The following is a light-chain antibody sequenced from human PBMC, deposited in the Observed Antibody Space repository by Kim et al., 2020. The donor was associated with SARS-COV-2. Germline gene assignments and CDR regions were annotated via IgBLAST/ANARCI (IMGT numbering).Light chain of an antibody. CDR2: EDN. V-gene: IGLV6-57*03. J-gene: IGLJ3*02. CDR3: QSYDSSNPWV. Sequence: KTVTVSCIRSSGSMASNYVQWYQQRPGSAPTTVIYEDNQRPSGVPDRFSGSIDSSSNSASLTISGLKTEDEADYYCQSYDSSNPWVFGGGTQLTVL. CDR1: SGSMASNY.